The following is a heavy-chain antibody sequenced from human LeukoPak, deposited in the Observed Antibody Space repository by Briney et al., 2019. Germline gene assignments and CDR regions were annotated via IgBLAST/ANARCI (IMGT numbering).Heavy chain of an antibody. CDR2: INPSGGST. CDR3: ARDLAAVAGRYYYYYMDV. J-gene: IGHJ6*03. Sequence: RASVKVSCKASGYTFTSYYMHWVRQAPGQGLEWMGVINPSGGSTSYAQKFQGRVTMTRDTSTSTVYMELSSLRSEDTAVYYCARDLAAVAGRYYYYYMDVWGKGTTVTVSS. D-gene: IGHD6-19*01. V-gene: IGHV1-46*01. CDR1: GYTFTSYY.